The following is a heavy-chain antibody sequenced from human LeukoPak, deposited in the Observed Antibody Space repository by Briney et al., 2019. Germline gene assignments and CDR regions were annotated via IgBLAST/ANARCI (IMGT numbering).Heavy chain of an antibody. Sequence: ASVKVSCKASGYTFTSYAMNWVRQAPGQGLEWMGWINTNTGNPMYAQGFTGRFVYSLDTSVSTAYLQISSLKPEDTAVYYCARAGYCSAAGCRLWAYWGQGSLVTVSS. D-gene: IGHD2-15*01. V-gene: IGHV7-4-1*02. CDR1: GYTFTSYA. CDR2: INTNTGNP. J-gene: IGHJ4*02. CDR3: ARAGYCSAAGCRLWAY.